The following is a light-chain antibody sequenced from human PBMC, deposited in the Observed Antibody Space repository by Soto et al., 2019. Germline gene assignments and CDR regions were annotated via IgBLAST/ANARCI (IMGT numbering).Light chain of an antibody. CDR1: QSISSW. Sequence: DIQMTHSPSTLSASVVDRVTITCRSSQSISSWLAWYQQKPGKAPKLLTYDASSLKSGVPARFSGSGSGTEFTLTISSLQPDDFATYYCQQYNTYSTFGQGTRLEIK. V-gene: IGKV1-5*01. CDR2: DAS. CDR3: QQYNTYST. J-gene: IGKJ5*01.